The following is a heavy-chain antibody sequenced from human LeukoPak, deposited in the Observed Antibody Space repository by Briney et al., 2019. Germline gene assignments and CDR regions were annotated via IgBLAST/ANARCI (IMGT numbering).Heavy chain of an antibody. CDR3: ARDRPDYGDYGPLVAFDI. Sequence: ASVKVSCKASTHTFTRYYMHWVRQAPGQGLEWMGIINPSGGSTSYAQKFQGRVTMTTDTSTSTVYMEVSGLRSDDTAVYYCARDRPDYGDYGPLVAFDIWGQGTMVTVSS. J-gene: IGHJ3*02. D-gene: IGHD4-17*01. CDR2: INPSGGST. CDR1: THTFTRYY. V-gene: IGHV1-46*01.